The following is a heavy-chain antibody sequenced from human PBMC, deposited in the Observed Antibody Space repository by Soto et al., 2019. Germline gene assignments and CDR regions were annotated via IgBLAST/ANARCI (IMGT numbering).Heavy chain of an antibody. V-gene: IGHV3-30-3*01. CDR2: ISYDGSNQ. Sequence: QVQVVESGGGVVQPGGSLRLSCEASGFTFSSYPMHWVRQAPGKGLEWVTLISYDGSNQYYADSVKGRFTISRDNSKDTLYLQMHSLTSDDTAVYFCARGPITQTAFIDHWGQGTLVTDSS. CDR3: ARGPITQTAFIDH. J-gene: IGHJ4*02. CDR1: GFTFSSYP. D-gene: IGHD1-20*01.